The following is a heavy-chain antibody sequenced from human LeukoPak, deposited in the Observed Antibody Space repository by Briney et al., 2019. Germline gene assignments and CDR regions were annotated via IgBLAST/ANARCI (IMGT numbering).Heavy chain of an antibody. J-gene: IGHJ4*02. CDR3: TREVAYCGADCYSAEFDY. Sequence: SQTLSLSCVISGDSVSSNSAAWNWIRQSPSRGLEWLGRTNYRSKWFYDYAVSVKSRIIIDPDTSENHFSLRLNSVTPEDTAVHCTREVAYCGADCYSAEFDYWGQGILVTVSS. D-gene: IGHD2-21*02. CDR1: GDSVSSNSAA. V-gene: IGHV6-1*01. CDR2: TNYRSKWFY.